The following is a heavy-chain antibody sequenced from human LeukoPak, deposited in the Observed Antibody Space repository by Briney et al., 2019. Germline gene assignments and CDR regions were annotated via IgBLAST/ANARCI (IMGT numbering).Heavy chain of an antibody. J-gene: IGHJ5*02. V-gene: IGHV1-2*02. CDR1: GYTFPGYY. CDR2: INPNTDGT. D-gene: IGHD6-13*01. Sequence: ASVKVACKASGYTFPGYYIHWVRQAPGQGLEWRGWINPNTDGTNYAQGFQARVTMTRATSVSTGYMELSRLTSDDTAVYYCARGVSAPVGRWFDPWGQGTLVTVSS. CDR3: ARGVSAPVGRWFDP.